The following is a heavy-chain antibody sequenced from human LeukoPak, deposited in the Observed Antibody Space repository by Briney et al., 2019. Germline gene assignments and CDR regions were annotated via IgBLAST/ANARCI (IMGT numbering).Heavy chain of an antibody. D-gene: IGHD1-26*01. CDR2: ISAYNGNT. J-gene: IGHJ4*02. Sequence: ASVKVSCKASGYTFTSYGISWVRQAPGQGLEWMGWISAYNGNTNYAQKLQGRVTMTTDTSTSTAYMELRSLRSDDTAVYYCARDLSVGATTLLGGDYWGQGTLVTVSS. CDR3: ARDLSVGATTLLGGDY. V-gene: IGHV1-18*01. CDR1: GYTFTSYG.